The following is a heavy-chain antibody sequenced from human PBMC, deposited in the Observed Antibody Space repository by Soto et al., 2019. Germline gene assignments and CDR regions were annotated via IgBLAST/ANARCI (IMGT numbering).Heavy chain of an antibody. Sequence: PGGSLRLSCAASGFTFSDYYMTWIRQAPGKGLEWVSYISSASGYTNYADSVKGRFTISRDNAKNSLDLQMDSLRADDTAVYYCARVIRGVSYFFDYWGHGTLVTVSS. V-gene: IGHV3-11*05. CDR1: GFTFSDYY. CDR2: ISSASGYT. J-gene: IGHJ4*01. CDR3: ARVIRGVSYFFDY. D-gene: IGHD3-10*01.